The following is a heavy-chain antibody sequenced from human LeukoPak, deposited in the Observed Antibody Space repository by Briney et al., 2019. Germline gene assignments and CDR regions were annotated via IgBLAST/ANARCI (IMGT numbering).Heavy chain of an antibody. CDR1: GFTFSSYE. Sequence: GGSLRLSCAASGFTFSSYEMNWVRQAPGKGLEWVSYISSSGSTIYYADSVKGRFTISRDNAKNSLYLQMNSLRAEDTAVYFCAKAPDSSGWLEIDYWGQGTLVTVSS. CDR3: AKAPDSSGWLEIDY. D-gene: IGHD6-19*01. V-gene: IGHV3-48*03. CDR2: ISSSGSTI. J-gene: IGHJ4*02.